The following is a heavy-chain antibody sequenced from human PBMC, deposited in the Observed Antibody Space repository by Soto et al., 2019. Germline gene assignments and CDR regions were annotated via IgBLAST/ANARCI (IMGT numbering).Heavy chain of an antibody. CDR3: AKDKGGITMVRGVTVFDY. D-gene: IGHD3-10*01. CDR1: GFTFSSYA. Sequence: GGSLRLSCAASGFTFSSYAMSWVRQAPGKGLEWVSAISGSGGSTYYADSVKGRFTISRDNSKNTLYLQMNSLRAEDTAVYYCAKDKGGITMVRGVTVFDYWGQGTLVTVSS. J-gene: IGHJ4*02. CDR2: ISGSGGST. V-gene: IGHV3-23*01.